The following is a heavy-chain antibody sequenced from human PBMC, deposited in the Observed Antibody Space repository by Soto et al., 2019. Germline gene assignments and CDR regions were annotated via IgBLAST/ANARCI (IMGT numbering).Heavy chain of an antibody. Sequence: GGSRRLSCAASGFTFSSYGMHWVRQAPGKGLEWVAVISYDGSNKYYADSVKGRFTISRDNSKNTLYLQMNSLRAEDTAVYYCAKESDHYYGMDVWGQGTTVTVSS. J-gene: IGHJ6*02. V-gene: IGHV3-30*18. CDR2: ISYDGSNK. CDR1: GFTFSSYG. CDR3: AKESDHYYGMDV.